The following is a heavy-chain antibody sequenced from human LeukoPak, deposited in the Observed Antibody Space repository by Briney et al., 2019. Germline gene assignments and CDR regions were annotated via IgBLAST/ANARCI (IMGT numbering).Heavy chain of an antibody. V-gene: IGHV3-48*03. J-gene: IGHJ5*02. CDR1: GFIFSDHE. CDR3: ARVYYGDDL. CDR2: ISMNGDVQ. D-gene: IGHD3-10*01. Sequence: GGSLRLSCTASGFIFSDHEMTWVRQAPGKGLEWISYISMNGDVQLYSDSVKGRFTISRDDSENSLYLQMNSLRAEDTAVYFCARVYYGDDLWGQGTLVTVSS.